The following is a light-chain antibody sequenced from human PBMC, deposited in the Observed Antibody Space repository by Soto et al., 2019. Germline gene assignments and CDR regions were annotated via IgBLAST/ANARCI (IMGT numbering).Light chain of an antibody. Sequence: QSVLTQPASVSGSPGQSITISCTGTSSDVGGYNYVSWLQQHPGKVPKLIIYDVSSRPSGVSNRFSGSKSGNTASLTISGLQAEDEADYYCTSYTSSNTHVFGGGTKVTVL. CDR1: SSDVGGYNY. CDR2: DVS. V-gene: IGLV2-14*01. J-gene: IGLJ1*01. CDR3: TSYTSSNTHV.